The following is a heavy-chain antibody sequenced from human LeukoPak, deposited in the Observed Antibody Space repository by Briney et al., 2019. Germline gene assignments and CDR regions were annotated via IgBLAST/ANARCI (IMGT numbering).Heavy chain of an antibody. D-gene: IGHD6-19*01. V-gene: IGHV7-4-1*02. CDR3: ARGDWLVDY. CDR2: INTNAGNP. J-gene: IGHJ4*02. Sequence: GASVTVSCKASGYTFINYAVNWVRLAPGQGLEWMGCINTNAGNPTYAQGFTGRFVFSLDTSVSTAYLQISSLKAEDTAVYYCARGDWLVDYWGQGTLVTVSS. CDR1: GYTFINYA.